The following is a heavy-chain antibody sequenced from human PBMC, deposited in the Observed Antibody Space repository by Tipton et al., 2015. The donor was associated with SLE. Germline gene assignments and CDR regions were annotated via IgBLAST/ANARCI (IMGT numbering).Heavy chain of an antibody. J-gene: IGHJ4*02. CDR2: VSYTGNT. CDR1: GGSISNFH. D-gene: IGHD3-22*01. Sequence: TLSLTCTVSGGSISNFHWNWIRQPPGKGLEWIGYVSYTGNTFYSPSLKSRVTISVDTSKNQFSLKLSSVTAADTAVYYCARDEYRYDGTGYHLLGHFDYWGQGTLVTVSS. CDR3: ARDEYRYDGTGYHLLGHFDY. V-gene: IGHV4-59*12.